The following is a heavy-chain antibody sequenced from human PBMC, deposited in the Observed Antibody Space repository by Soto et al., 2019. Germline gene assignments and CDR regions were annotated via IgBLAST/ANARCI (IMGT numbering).Heavy chain of an antibody. CDR2: IIPIFGTA. CDR3: ARWSRDSSGYLFPFGDAFDI. D-gene: IGHD3-22*01. J-gene: IGHJ3*02. V-gene: IGHV1-69*13. Sequence: SVKVSCKASGGTFSSYAISWVRQAPGQGLEWMGGIIPIFGTANFAQKFQGRVTITADESTSTAYMELSSLRSEDTAVYYCARWSRDSSGYLFPFGDAFDIWGQGTMVTVSS. CDR1: GGTFSSYA.